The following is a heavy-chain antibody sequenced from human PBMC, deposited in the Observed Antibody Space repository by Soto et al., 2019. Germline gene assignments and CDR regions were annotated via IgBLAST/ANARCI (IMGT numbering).Heavy chain of an antibody. CDR3: AKGVLDCSGGSCYPGDAFDI. D-gene: IGHD2-15*01. CDR1: GFTFSSYA. J-gene: IGHJ3*02. CDR2: ISGSGGGT. V-gene: IGHV3-23*01. Sequence: GGSLRLSCAASGFTFSSYAMSWVRQAPGKGLEWVSAISGSGGGTYYADSVKGRFTISRDNSKNTLYLQMNSLRAEDTAVYYCAKGVLDCSGGSCYPGDAFDIWGQGTMVTVSS.